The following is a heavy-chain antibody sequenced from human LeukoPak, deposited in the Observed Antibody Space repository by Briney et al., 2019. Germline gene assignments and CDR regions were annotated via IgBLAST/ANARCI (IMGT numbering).Heavy chain of an antibody. J-gene: IGHJ4*02. Sequence: GGSLRLSCAASGFTFSSYAMSWVRQAPGKGLEWVSYISSSSDTIYYAASVKGRFTISRDNAKNSLYLHMNSLRAEDTAMYYCARNTPTYSTPENWGQGTLVTVSS. CDR1: GFTFSSYA. CDR3: ARNTPTYSTPEN. D-gene: IGHD5-18*01. CDR2: ISSSSDTI. V-gene: IGHV3-48*01.